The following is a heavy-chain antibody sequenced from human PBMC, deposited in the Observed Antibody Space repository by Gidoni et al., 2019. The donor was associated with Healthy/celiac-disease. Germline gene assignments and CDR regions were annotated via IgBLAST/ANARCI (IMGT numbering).Heavy chain of an antibody. Sequence: GFTFSSYGMHWVRQAPGKGLEWVAVIWYDGSNKYYADSVKGRFTISRDNSKNTLYLQMNSLRAEDTAVYYCARSLGWIAAAAPDDYWGQGTLVTVSS. J-gene: IGHJ4*02. CDR2: IWYDGSNK. D-gene: IGHD6-13*01. CDR1: GFTFSSYG. CDR3: ARSLGWIAAAAPDDY. V-gene: IGHV3-33*01.